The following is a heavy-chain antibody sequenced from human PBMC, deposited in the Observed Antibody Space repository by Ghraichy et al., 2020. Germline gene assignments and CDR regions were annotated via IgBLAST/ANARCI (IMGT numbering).Heavy chain of an antibody. D-gene: IGHD6-19*01. J-gene: IGHJ4*02. CDR3: ARDRGGSGWYVRRRFEFDY. V-gene: IGHV4-59*01. CDR2: IYYSGST. Sequence: SETLSLTCTVSGGSISSYYWSWIRQPPGKGLEWIGYIYYSGSTNYNPSLKSRVTISVDTSKNQFSLKLSSVTAADTAVYYCARDRGGSGWYVRRRFEFDYWGQGTLVTVSS. CDR1: GGSISSYY.